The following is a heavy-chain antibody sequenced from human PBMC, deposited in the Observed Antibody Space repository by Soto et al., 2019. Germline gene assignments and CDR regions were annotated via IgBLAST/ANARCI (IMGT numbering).Heavy chain of an antibody. J-gene: IGHJ4*02. CDR3: ASHGGEYSSGWQPFDY. D-gene: IGHD6-19*01. CDR2: IYYSGST. V-gene: IGHV4-59*08. CDR1: GGSISSYY. Sequence: SETLSLTCTVSGGSISSYYWSWMRQPPGKGLEWIGYIYYSGSTNYNPSLKSRITISVDTSNNQFSLKLTSVTAADTAVYYCASHGGEYSSGWQPFDYWGQGTLVTVPQ.